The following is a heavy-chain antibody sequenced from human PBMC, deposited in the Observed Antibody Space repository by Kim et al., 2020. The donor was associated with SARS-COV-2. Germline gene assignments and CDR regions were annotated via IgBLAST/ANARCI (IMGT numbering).Heavy chain of an antibody. V-gene: IGHV3-30*18. J-gene: IGHJ5*02. CDR3: TKDQRGNPLVGTPMNWFDP. Sequence: GGSLRLSCAASGFIFSSSGMHWVRQAPGKGLEWVAVISYDGSNRYYANSVKARFTISRDNSKNTVYLQMNTLTDEDTAVYYCTKDQRGNPLVGTPMNWFDPWGQGTLVTSPQ. CDR2: ISYDGSNR. CDR1: GFIFSSSG. D-gene: IGHD5-12*01.